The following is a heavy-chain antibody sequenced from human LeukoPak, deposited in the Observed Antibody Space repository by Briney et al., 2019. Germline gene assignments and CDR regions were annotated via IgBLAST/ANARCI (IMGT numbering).Heavy chain of an antibody. CDR3: AREVPGVRLEDAFDI. Sequence: QTGGSLRLSCAASGFTFSSYGMHWVRQAPGKGLEWVAFIRYDGSNKYYADSVKGRFTISRDNAKNSLYLQMNSLRAEDTAVYYCAREVPGVRLEDAFDIWGQGTMVTVSS. J-gene: IGHJ3*02. CDR1: GFTFSSYG. V-gene: IGHV3-30*02. CDR2: IRYDGSNK. D-gene: IGHD3-10*02.